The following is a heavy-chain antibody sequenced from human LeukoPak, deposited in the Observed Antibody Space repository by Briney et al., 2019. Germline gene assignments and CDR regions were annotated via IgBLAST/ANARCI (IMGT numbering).Heavy chain of an antibody. CDR1: GFTFSNYW. J-gene: IGHJ6*03. D-gene: IGHD1-26*01. Sequence: GGSLRLSCAASGFTFSNYWMHWVRQAPGKGLVWVSRINSDGSSTSYTDSVKGRFTISRDNAKNTLYLQMNSLRAEDTAVYYCARVSSGSYFGYYYYYMDVWGKGTTVTVSS. CDR3: ARVSSGSYFGYYYYYMDV. V-gene: IGHV3-74*01. CDR2: INSDGSST.